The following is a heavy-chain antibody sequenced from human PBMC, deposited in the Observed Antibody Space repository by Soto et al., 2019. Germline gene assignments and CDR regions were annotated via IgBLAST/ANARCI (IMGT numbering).Heavy chain of an antibody. CDR2: INHSGST. D-gene: IGHD3-3*01. J-gene: IGHJ6*02. Sequence: PSETLSLTCAVYGGSFSGYYWSWIRQPPGKGLEWIGEINHSGSTNYNPSLKSRVTISVDTSKNQFSLKLSSVTAADTAVYYCARGLGCWSGYGTDVWGQGTTVTVFS. CDR3: ARGLGCWSGYGTDV. V-gene: IGHV4-34*01. CDR1: GGSFSGYY.